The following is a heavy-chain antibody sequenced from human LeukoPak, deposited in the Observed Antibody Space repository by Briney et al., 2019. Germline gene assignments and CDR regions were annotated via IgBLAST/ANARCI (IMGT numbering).Heavy chain of an antibody. D-gene: IGHD3-10*01. V-gene: IGHV3-30*03. CDR1: GFIFSSYG. CDR3: QLYYYGSGSYYNPDAFDI. Sequence: GSLRLSCAASGFIFSSYGMHWVRQAPGKGLEWVEVISYDGSNKYYADSVKGRFTISRDNSKNTLYLQMNSLRAEDTAVYYCQLYYYGSGSYYNPDAFDIWGQGTMVTVSS. J-gene: IGHJ3*02. CDR2: ISYDGSNK.